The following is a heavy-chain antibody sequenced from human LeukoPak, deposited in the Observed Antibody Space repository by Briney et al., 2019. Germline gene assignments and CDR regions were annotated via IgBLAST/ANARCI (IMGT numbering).Heavy chain of an antibody. Sequence: SETLSLTCTVSGGSISDYYWSWIRQPAGKALEWIGRLYTNGNTNYNPSLNSRVTMSLDTSKNQFSLKLNSVTAADTAMYYCARNSIVGDSEWGQGTLVTVSS. J-gene: IGHJ4*02. V-gene: IGHV4-4*07. CDR2: LYTNGNT. CDR1: GGSISDYY. D-gene: IGHD1-26*01. CDR3: ARNSIVGDSE.